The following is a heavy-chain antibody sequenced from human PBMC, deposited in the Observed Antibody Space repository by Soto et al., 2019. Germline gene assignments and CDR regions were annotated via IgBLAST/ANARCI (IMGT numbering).Heavy chain of an antibody. CDR3: ARLLVVPAAMLNWFDP. J-gene: IGHJ5*02. CDR1: GGSISSYY. CDR2: IYYSGST. V-gene: IGHV4-59*01. Sequence: SETLSLTCTVSGGSISSYYWSWIRQPPGKGLEWIGYIYYSGSTNYNPSLKSRVTISVDTSKNQFSLKLSSVTAADTAVYYCARLLVVPAAMLNWFDPWGQGTLVTVSS. D-gene: IGHD2-2*01.